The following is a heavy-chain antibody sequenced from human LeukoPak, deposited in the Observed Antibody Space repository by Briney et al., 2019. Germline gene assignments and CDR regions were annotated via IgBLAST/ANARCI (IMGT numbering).Heavy chain of an antibody. D-gene: IGHD2-15*01. CDR2: ISNSGTTM. J-gene: IGHJ3*02. V-gene: IGHV3-48*03. CDR3: TRGDTLI. CDR1: GFTFSSYD. Sequence: GGSLRLSCAASGFTFSSYDMDWVRQAPGKGLEWVSYISNSGTTMNYADSVKGRFTISRDNTKNSLYLQMNSLRAEDTAVYYCTRGDTLIWGQGAMVTVSS.